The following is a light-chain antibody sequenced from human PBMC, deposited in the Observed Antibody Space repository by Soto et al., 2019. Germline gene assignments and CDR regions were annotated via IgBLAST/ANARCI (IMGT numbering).Light chain of an antibody. V-gene: IGLV1-40*01. CDR1: SSNIGAGYD. Sequence: QSVLTQPPSVSGAPGQRVTISCTGSSSNIGAGYDVHWYQQLPGTATKLLLYGNSNRPSGVPDRFSGSKSGTSASLAISWLHVEYEADYYCQSYDSSLSGFYVFGTGTKVTVL. CDR3: QSYDSSLSGFYV. J-gene: IGLJ1*01. CDR2: GNS.